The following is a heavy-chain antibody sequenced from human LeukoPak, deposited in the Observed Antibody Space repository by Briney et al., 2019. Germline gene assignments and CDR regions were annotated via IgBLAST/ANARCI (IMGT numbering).Heavy chain of an antibody. CDR2: ISGSGGST. D-gene: IGHD3-9*01. Sequence: GGSLRLSCAASGFTFSSYAMSWVRQAPGKGLEWVSGISGSGGSTYYADSVKGRFTISRDNPKNTMYLQMNSLRAEDTAAYYCAKESAYDILTGYSDYWGQGTLVTVSS. J-gene: IGHJ4*02. V-gene: IGHV3-23*01. CDR3: AKESAYDILTGYSDY. CDR1: GFTFSSYA.